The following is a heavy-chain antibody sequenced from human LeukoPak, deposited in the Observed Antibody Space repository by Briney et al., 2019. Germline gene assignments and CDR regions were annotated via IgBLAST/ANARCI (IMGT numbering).Heavy chain of an antibody. CDR2: ISHDGSNK. CDR1: GFTFSSYG. V-gene: IGHV3-30*18. CDR3: AKEAGATSYYYYGMDV. J-gene: IGHJ6*02. D-gene: IGHD1-26*01. Sequence: GRSLRLSSAASGFTFSSYGMYWVRQAPGKGLEWVAIISHDGSNKYHADSVKGRFTISRDNSKNTLYLQMNSLRAEDTAVYYCAKEAGATSYYYYGMDVWGQGTTVTVSS.